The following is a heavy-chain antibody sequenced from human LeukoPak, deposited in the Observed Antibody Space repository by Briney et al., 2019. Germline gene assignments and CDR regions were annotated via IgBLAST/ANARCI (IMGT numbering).Heavy chain of an antibody. CDR2: IKQDGSEK. D-gene: IGHD2-2*03. V-gene: IGHV3-7*01. Sequence: GGSLRLSCAASGFTFSSSAMSWVRQAPGKGLEWVANIKQDGSEKYYVDSVKGRFTISRDNAKNSLYLQVNSLRAEDTAVFSCVRDGRKSRVVDIVRKKETGYYYYMDVWGKGTTVTVSS. J-gene: IGHJ6*03. CDR3: VRDGRKSRVVDIVRKKETGYYYYMDV. CDR1: GFTFSSSA.